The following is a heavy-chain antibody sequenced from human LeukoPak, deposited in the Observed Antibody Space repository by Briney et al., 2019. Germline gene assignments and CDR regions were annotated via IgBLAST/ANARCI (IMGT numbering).Heavy chain of an antibody. CDR1: GGSFSGYY. V-gene: IGHV4-34*01. CDR2: INHSGST. J-gene: IGHJ1*01. CDR3: ARARPYCSGWYGDKYFQH. Sequence: SETLSLTCAVYGGSFSGYYWSWIRQPPGKGLEWIGEINHSGSTNYNPPLKSRVTISVDTSKNQFSLKLSSVTAADTAVYYCARARPYCSGWYGDKYFQHWGQGTLVTVSS. D-gene: IGHD6-19*01.